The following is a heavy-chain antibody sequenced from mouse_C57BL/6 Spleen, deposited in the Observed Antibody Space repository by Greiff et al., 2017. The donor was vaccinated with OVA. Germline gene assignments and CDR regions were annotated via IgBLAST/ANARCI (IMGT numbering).Heavy chain of an antibody. V-gene: IGHV1-80*01. CDR3: LYGYDGYAMDY. CDR2: LYPGDGDT. Sequence: VQLQQSGAELVKPGASVKISCKASGYAFSSYWLNWVKQRPGTGLAWIGQLYPGDGDTHYNGKFKGKATLTADKTSSTAYMQLSSLISEGSTGYVSLYGYDGYAMDYWGQGTSVTVSS. CDR1: GYAFSSYW. D-gene: IGHD2-2*01. J-gene: IGHJ4*01.